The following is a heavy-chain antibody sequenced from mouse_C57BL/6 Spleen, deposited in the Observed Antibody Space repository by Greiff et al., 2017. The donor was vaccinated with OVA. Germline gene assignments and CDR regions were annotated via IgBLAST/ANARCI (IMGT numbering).Heavy chain of an antibody. V-gene: IGHV3-6*01. CDR3: ARAPGYGNYDYAMDY. CDR1: GYSITSGYY. J-gene: IGHJ4*01. D-gene: IGHD2-1*01. Sequence: VQLKESGPGLVKPSQSLSLTCSVPGYSITSGYYWNWIRQFPGNKLEWMGYISYDGSNNYNPSLKNRISITRDTSKNQFFLKLNSVTTEATATYYCARAPGYGNYDYAMDYWGQGTSVTVSS. CDR2: ISYDGSN.